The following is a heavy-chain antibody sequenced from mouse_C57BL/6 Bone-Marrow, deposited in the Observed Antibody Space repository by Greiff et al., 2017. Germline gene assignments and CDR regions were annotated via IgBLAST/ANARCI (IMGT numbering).Heavy chain of an antibody. Sequence: VQLQQPGAELVRPGSSVKLSCKASGYTFTSYWMHWVKQRPIQGLEWIGNIDPSDSETPYNQKFKDKATLTVDKSSSTAYMQLSSLTSEDSAVYYCARTGGYCWYFDVWGTGTTVTVSS. CDR1: GYTFTSYW. V-gene: IGHV1-52*01. CDR3: ARTGGYCWYFDV. J-gene: IGHJ1*03. CDR2: IDPSDSET. D-gene: IGHD1-1*02.